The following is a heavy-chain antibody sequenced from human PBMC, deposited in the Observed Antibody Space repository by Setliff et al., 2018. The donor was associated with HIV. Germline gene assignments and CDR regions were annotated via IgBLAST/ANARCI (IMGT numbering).Heavy chain of an antibody. Sequence: GESLKISCKTSGFIFNNFGVTWVRQAPGQGLEWVAWISLYNEYKYYAPHFLGRVTMSTDTSTSTVDLELRGLRADDTAIYYCARTQYTTTWPGNYWGQGTLVTVSS. V-gene: IGHV1-18*04. CDR1: GFIFNNFG. J-gene: IGHJ4*02. CDR2: ISLYNEYK. D-gene: IGHD1-1*01. CDR3: ARTQYTTTWPGNY.